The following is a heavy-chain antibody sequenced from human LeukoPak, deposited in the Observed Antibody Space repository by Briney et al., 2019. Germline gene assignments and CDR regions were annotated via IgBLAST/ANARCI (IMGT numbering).Heavy chain of an antibody. CDR3: AILRGLRNLRYYYYGMDV. CDR1: GGSVSSGSYY. CDR2: IYYSGST. Sequence: SETLSLTCTVSGGSVSSGSYYWSWIRQPPGKGLEWIGYIYYSGSTNYNPSLKSRVTISVDTSKNQFSLKLSSVTAADTAVYCCAILRGLRNLRYYYYGMDVWGQGTTVTVSS. V-gene: IGHV4-61*01. D-gene: IGHD1-14*01. J-gene: IGHJ6*02.